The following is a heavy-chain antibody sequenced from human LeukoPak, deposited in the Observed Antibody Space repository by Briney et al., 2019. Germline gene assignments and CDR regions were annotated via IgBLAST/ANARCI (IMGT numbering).Heavy chain of an antibody. J-gene: IGHJ3*02. D-gene: IGHD3-22*01. V-gene: IGHV1-69*05. Sequence: GASVKVSCKASGGTFSSYAISWARRAPGQGLEWMGRIIPIFGTANYAQKFQGRVTITTDESTSTAYMQLSSLKSEDTAVYYCARPPSYYDSSGSDAFDIWGQGTMVTVSS. CDR1: GGTFSSYA. CDR3: ARPPSYYDSSGSDAFDI. CDR2: IIPIFGTA.